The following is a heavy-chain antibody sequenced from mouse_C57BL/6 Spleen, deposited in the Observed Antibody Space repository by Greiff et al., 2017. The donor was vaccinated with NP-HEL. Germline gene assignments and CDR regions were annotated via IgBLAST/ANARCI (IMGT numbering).Heavy chain of an antibody. CDR3: ARDYDGYPYVYYYAMDY. CDR2: IYPGDGDT. V-gene: IGHV1-82*01. CDR1: GYAFSSSW. D-gene: IGHD2-3*01. Sequence: VQLQQSGPELVKPGASVKISCKASGYAFSSSWMNWVKQRPGKGLEWIGRIYPGDGDTNYNGKFKGKATLTADKSSSTAYMQLSSLTSEDSAVYFCARDYDGYPYVYYYAMDYWGQGTSVTVSS. J-gene: IGHJ4*01.